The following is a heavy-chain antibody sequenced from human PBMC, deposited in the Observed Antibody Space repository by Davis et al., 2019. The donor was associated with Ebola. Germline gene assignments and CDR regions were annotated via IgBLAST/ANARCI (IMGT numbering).Heavy chain of an antibody. D-gene: IGHD4-17*01. CDR1: GYTFTGYY. CDR2: INPNSGGT. J-gene: IGHJ4*02. Sequence: AASVKVSCKASGYTFTGYYMHWVRQAPGQGLQWMGWINPNSGGTNYAQKFEGRVTMTRDTSISTAYMEVTRLRSDDTAVYYCARVGTTVTTFDYWGQGTLVTVSS. CDR3: ARVGTTVTTFDY. V-gene: IGHV1-2*02.